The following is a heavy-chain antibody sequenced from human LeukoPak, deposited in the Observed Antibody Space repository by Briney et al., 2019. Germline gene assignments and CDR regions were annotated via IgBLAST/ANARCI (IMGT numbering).Heavy chain of an antibody. CDR1: GGSISSSSYY. J-gene: IGHJ4*02. D-gene: IGHD6-19*01. Sequence: SEPLSLTCTVSGGSISSSSYYWGWIRQPPGKGLEWIGSIYYSGSTYYNPSLKSRVTISVDTSKNQFSLKLSSVTAADTAVYYCASSGWYLGSFDYWGQGTLATVSS. CDR2: IYYSGST. V-gene: IGHV4-39*01. CDR3: ASSGWYLGSFDY.